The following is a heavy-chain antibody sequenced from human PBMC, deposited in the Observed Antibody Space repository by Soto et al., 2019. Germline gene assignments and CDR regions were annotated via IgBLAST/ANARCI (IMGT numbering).Heavy chain of an antibody. D-gene: IGHD2-8*01. CDR3: ARHEGNGNVWPLDY. CDR2: IHYSGST. V-gene: IGHV4-39*01. CDR1: GDSIGTTHSY. Sequence: SETLSLTCTVSGDSIGTTHSYWAWIRQSPGKGLEWIGNIHYSGSTYYMPSLRSRVTLSVDTSKNQFSLRLASVTAEDTAVYYCARHEGNGNVWPLDYWGQGILVTVSS. J-gene: IGHJ4*02.